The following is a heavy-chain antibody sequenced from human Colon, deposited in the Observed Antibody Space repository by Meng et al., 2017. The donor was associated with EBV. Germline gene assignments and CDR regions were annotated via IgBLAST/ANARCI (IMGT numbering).Heavy chain of an antibody. J-gene: IGHJ5*02. V-gene: IGHV4-30-2*01. CDR3: ARGPYCGGDCYWFDP. D-gene: IGHD2-21*02. CDR1: GDSISSGDYS. CDR2: IYHGGTT. Sequence: QLPPHDADSGLVQPSQSLSLTCAVSGDSISSGDYSWSWIRQPPGQGLEWIGYIYHGGTTYNTSLKSRVTISVDNSKNQFSLRLTSVTAADTAVYYCARGPYCGGDCYWFDPWGQGTLVTVSS.